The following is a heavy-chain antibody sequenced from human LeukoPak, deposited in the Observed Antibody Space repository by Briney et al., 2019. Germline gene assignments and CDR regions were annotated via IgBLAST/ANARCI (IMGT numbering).Heavy chain of an antibody. CDR3: ASHPPYSSGYLWYFDY. CDR1: GGSIRSYY. Sequence: SETLCLTCTVSGGSIRSYYWSWIRQPPGKGLEWGGYIYTSGSTNYIPSLKSRVTISVDTSKNQFPLKLSSVTAADTAVYYCASHPPYSSGYLWYFDYWGQGTLVTVSS. D-gene: IGHD3-22*01. CDR2: IYTSGST. V-gene: IGHV4-4*09. J-gene: IGHJ4*02.